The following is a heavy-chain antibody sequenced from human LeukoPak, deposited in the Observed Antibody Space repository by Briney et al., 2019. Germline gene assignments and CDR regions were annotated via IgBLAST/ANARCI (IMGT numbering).Heavy chain of an antibody. D-gene: IGHD6-19*01. CDR2: ISSTSSYI. Sequence: SGGSLRLSCAASGFTFSTYSMNWVRHAPGKGLEGVSSISSTSSYIYYADSVKGRFTISRDNAQKSLYLQMNSLRAEDTAVYYCARVGYSSGWYFDYWGQGTLVTVSS. CDR1: GFTFSTYS. V-gene: IGHV3-21*01. CDR3: ARVGYSSGWYFDY. J-gene: IGHJ4*02.